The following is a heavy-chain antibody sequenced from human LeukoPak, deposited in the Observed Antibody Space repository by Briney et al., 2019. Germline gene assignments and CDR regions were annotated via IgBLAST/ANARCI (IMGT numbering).Heavy chain of an antibody. D-gene: IGHD6-13*01. V-gene: IGHV4-39*07. Sequence: SETLSLTCTVSGASISSTSHYWGWIRQPPGKGLEWIGEINHSGSTNYNPSLKSRVTISVDTSKNQFSLKLSSVTAADTAVYYCARVQLRNAAAGTIYFDYWGQGTLVTVSS. CDR2: INHSGST. CDR3: ARVQLRNAAAGTIYFDY. CDR1: GASISSTSHY. J-gene: IGHJ4*02.